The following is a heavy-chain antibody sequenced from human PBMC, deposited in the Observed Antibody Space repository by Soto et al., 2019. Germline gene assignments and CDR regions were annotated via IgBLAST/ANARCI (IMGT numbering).Heavy chain of an antibody. Sequence: HVWSLRLSCAVSGVTVSSNYMSWVRQAPGKGLEWVSVIYSGGSTYYSDSVKGRFTISRDNSKNTLYLQMNSLRAEDTAVYYCVRDLVGSGWLYYYGMDVWGQGTTVTVSS. CDR3: VRDLVGSGWLYYYGMDV. J-gene: IGHJ6*02. CDR1: GVTVSSNY. D-gene: IGHD6-19*01. V-gene: IGHV3-53*01. CDR2: IYSGGST.